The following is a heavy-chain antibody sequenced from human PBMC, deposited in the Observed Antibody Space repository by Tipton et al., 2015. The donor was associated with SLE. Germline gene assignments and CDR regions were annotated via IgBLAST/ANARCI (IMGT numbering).Heavy chain of an antibody. CDR1: GGSISSYY. Sequence: TLSLTCTVSGGSISSYYWSWIRQPPGKGLEWIGNIYTSGSTNYNPSLKSRVTISVDTSKNKFSLKLSSVTAADTAVYYCARHGGVVRWGQGPLVTVSS. V-gene: IGHV4-4*09. D-gene: IGHD3-16*01. J-gene: IGHJ4*02. CDR2: IYTSGST. CDR3: ARHGGVVR.